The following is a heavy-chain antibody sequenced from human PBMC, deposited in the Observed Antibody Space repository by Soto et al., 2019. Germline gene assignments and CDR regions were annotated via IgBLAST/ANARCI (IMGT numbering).Heavy chain of an antibody. CDR2: IIPIFGTA. J-gene: IGHJ5*02. D-gene: IGHD5-18*01. CDR3: ARDRVGYSYGLNWFDP. Sequence: SVKVSCKASGGTFSSYAISWVRQAPGQGLEWMGGIIPIFGTANYAQKFQGRVTITADESTITAYMELSSLRSEDTALYYCARDRVGYSYGLNWFDPWGQGTLVTVSS. V-gene: IGHV1-69*13. CDR1: GGTFSSYA.